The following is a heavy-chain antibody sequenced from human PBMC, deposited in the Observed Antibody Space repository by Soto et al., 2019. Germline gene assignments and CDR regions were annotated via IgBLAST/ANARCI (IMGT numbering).Heavy chain of an antibody. J-gene: IGHJ4*02. CDR3: ATLSGTYRFDF. CDR2: VYNSGST. CDR1: PGAISSGFYY. D-gene: IGHD1-26*01. Sequence: QVQLQESGPGLVKPSQTLSLTFTVSPGAISSGFYYWSWIRQPPGRGLGWIGYVYNSGSTYYSPSLQSRVTISSDTSKDQFFLKLTSVTAADTAVYYCATLSGTYRFDFWGQGTLVTVSS. V-gene: IGHV4-30-4*01.